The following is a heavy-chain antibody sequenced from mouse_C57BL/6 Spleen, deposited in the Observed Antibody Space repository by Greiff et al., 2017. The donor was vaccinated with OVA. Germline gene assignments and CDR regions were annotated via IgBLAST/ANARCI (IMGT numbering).Heavy chain of an antibody. CDR3: ARQTGTSFDD. V-gene: IGHV1-69*01. CDR1: GYTFTSYW. Sequence: QVQLQQPGAELVMPGASVKLSCKASGYTFTSYWMHWVKQRPGQGLEWIGEIDPSDSYTNYNQKFKGKSTLTVDKSSSTAYMQLSSLTSEDSAVYYCARQTGTSFDDWGQGTTLTVSS. J-gene: IGHJ2*01. CDR2: IDPSDSYT. D-gene: IGHD4-1*01.